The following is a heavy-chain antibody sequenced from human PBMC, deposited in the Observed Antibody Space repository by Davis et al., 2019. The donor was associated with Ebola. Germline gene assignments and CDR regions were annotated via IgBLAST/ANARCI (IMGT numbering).Heavy chain of an antibody. CDR2: IYYSGST. V-gene: IGHV4-61*01. CDR1: GGSIGSSTYY. Sequence: PSETLSLTCTVSGGSIGSSTYYWGWIRQPPGKGLEWIGYIYYSGSTNYNPSLKSRVTISVDTSKNQFSLKLSSVTAADTAVYYCARDKMPYGHAFDIWGQGTMVTVSS. CDR3: ARDKMPYGHAFDI. D-gene: IGHD2-2*01. J-gene: IGHJ3*02.